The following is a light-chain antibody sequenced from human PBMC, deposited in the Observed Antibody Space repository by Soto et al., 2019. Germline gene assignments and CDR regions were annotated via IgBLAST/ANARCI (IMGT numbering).Light chain of an antibody. CDR2: GAS. Sequence: EIVMTQSPATLSVSPGERATLSCRASQSVSSNLAWYQQQPGQAPRLLIYGASTRATGIPARFSGSGSGTEFTLTISSLQSEDFAVYYCQQYNNWPQTFGQGTEVEIK. CDR3: QQYNNWPQT. CDR1: QSVSSN. V-gene: IGKV3-15*01. J-gene: IGKJ1*01.